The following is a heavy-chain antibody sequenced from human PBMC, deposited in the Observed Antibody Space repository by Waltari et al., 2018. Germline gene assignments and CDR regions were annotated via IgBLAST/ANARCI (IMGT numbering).Heavy chain of an antibody. Sequence: VQLQESGPGLVRPSETLTLTCSVSGGSVSSGHYYWSWIRQTPGKGVGWVANIWPGGSDRNQVDCVKGRFTISRDNAQNTLYLQMNSLRAEDTAVYYCARQDISVRSCPDYWGQGTLVTVSS. V-gene: IGHV3-7*01. CDR2: IWPGGSDR. CDR1: GGSVSSGHYY. D-gene: IGHD6-19*01. J-gene: IGHJ4*02. CDR3: ARQDISVRSCPDY.